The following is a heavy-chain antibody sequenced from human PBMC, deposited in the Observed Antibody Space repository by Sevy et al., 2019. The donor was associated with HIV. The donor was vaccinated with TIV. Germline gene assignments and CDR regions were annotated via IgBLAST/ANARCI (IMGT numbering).Heavy chain of an antibody. D-gene: IGHD2-15*01. J-gene: IGHJ4*02. Sequence: GGSLRLSCAASGFTFSSYSMNWVRQPPGKGLEWVSYISSSSSTIYYADSVKGRFTISRDNAKNSLYLQMNSLRDEDTAVYYCARVSPRYCSGGSCYSMLDYWGQGTLVTVSS. V-gene: IGHV3-48*02. CDR1: GFTFSSYS. CDR2: ISSSSSTI. CDR3: ARVSPRYCSGGSCYSMLDY.